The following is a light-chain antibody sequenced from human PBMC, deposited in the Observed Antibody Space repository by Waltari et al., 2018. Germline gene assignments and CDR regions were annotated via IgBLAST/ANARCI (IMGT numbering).Light chain of an antibody. CDR3: QQYGSSVLHT. Sequence: VLTQSPGTLSLSPGETATLSCRASQSLAKRYLAWYQQKPGQAPRLLIYGAASRAAGIPDRFSGSGSGTDFTLTISRLEPEDFGVYYCQQYGSSVLHTFGLGTKLEIK. V-gene: IGKV3-20*01. CDR2: GAA. CDR1: QSLAKRY. J-gene: IGKJ2*01.